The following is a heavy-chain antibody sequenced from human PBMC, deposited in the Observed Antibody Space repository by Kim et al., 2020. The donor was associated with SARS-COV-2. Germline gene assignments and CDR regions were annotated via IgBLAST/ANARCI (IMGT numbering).Heavy chain of an antibody. V-gene: IGHV3-30*18. CDR2: KSSDGNNK. CDR3: AKDRSGNYYYGMDV. J-gene: IGHJ6*02. Sequence: GKWLEWVACKSSDGNNKDYADCVKGRFTISRDNSKNTLYLQRNSLRAEGTAGDYCAKDRSGNYYYGMDVWGQGTTVTVSS. D-gene: IGHD3-10*01.